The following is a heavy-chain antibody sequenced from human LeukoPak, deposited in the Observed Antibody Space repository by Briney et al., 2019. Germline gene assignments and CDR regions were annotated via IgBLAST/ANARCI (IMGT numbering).Heavy chain of an antibody. Sequence: GGSLRLSCAASGFTFSSYGMHWVRQAPGKGLEWVTLIYYDGSKEYYADSVKGRFTISRDNSKNTLYLQVNSLRVEDTAVYYCAKDGGYSNYAFGLWGQGTMVTVSS. CDR1: GFTFSSYG. V-gene: IGHV3-33*06. CDR2: IYYDGSKE. J-gene: IGHJ3*01. D-gene: IGHD4-11*01. CDR3: AKDGGYSNYAFGL.